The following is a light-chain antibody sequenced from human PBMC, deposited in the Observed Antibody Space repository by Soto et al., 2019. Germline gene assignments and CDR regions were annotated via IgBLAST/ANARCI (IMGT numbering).Light chain of an antibody. CDR3: QPYGSSPPWT. V-gene: IGKV3-20*01. CDR1: QCVSNNA. CDR2: GAS. Sequence: EVMLTQSPGTVSLSTGERATLSCRAIQCVSNNALAWYQQRPGQAPRLRIYGASSRATGIPDRFSGSGSGTDFTLTISRLEPEDFAVYYCQPYGSSPPWTFGQGTKVDIK. J-gene: IGKJ1*01.